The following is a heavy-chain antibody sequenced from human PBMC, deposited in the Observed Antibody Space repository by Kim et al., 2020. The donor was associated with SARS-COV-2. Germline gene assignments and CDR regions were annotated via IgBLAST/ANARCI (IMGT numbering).Heavy chain of an antibody. CDR3: TTGPRIALK. D-gene: IGHD6-13*01. J-gene: IGHJ4*02. V-gene: IGHV3-15*06. CDR1: GFTFSNAW. CDR2: LQSPEASSN. Sequence: GGSLRLSCAASGFTFSNAWPRATYQRYRRSEEHTSELQSPEASSNAVFCSTKKSRFTISREDSENTVHLQMNSLKAEDTAVYYCTTGPRIALKWGQGTLV.